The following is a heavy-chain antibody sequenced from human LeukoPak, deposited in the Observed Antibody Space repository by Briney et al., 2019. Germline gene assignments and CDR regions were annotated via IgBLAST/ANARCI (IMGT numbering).Heavy chain of an antibody. J-gene: IGHJ2*01. V-gene: IGHV4-59*08. CDR3: ARRAGTVVTPDHWYFDL. CDR2: IYYSGST. CDR1: GGSISSYY. Sequence: SETLSLTCTVSGGSISSYYWSWIRQPPGKGLEWIGYIYYSGSTNYNPSLKSRVTISVDTSKNQFSLKLSSVTAADTAVYYCARRAGTVVTPDHWYFDLWGRGTLVTVSS. D-gene: IGHD4-23*01.